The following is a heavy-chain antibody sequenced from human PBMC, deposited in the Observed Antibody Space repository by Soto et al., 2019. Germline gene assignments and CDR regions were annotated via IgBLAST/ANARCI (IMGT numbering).Heavy chain of an antibody. J-gene: IGHJ5*02. D-gene: IGHD3-3*01. CDR2: ISAYNGNT. CDR1: GYTFTSYG. CDR3: ARDAYDFWSGYLNWFDP. V-gene: IGHV1-18*04. Sequence: ASVKVSCKASGYTFTSYGISWVRQAPGQGLEWMGWISAYNGNTNYAQKLQGRVTMTTDTSTSTAYMELRSLRSDDTAVYYCARDAYDFWSGYLNWFDPWGQGTLVTVSS.